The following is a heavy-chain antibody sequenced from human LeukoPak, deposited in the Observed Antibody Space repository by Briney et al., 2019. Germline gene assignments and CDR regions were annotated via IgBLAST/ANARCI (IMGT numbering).Heavy chain of an antibody. CDR2: MNPNSGNT. CDR1: GYTFTSYD. CDR3: ARVGIAAAGTDY. Sequence: GASVKVSCKASGYTFTSYDINWVRQATGQGLEWMGRMNPNSGNTGYAQKFQGRVTITRNTSISTAYMELSSLRSEDTALYYCARVGIAAAGTDYWGQGTLVTVSS. V-gene: IGHV1-8*03. J-gene: IGHJ4*02. D-gene: IGHD6-13*01.